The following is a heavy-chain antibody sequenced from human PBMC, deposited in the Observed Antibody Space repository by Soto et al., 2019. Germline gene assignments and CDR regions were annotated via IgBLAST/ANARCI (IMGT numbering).Heavy chain of an antibody. CDR3: ARSYSSGWYFDY. CDR2: IDPSDSDS. V-gene: IGHV5-10-1*01. J-gene: IGHJ4*02. D-gene: IGHD6-19*01. Sequence: GESLKISCKGSGYSFSSYSIIWVRQMPGKGLEWMGRIDPSDSDSNYSPSIRGHVSFSVDKSISTAYLQWSSLKASDTAIYYCARSYSSGWYFDYWGQGTLVTVSS. CDR1: GYSFSSYS.